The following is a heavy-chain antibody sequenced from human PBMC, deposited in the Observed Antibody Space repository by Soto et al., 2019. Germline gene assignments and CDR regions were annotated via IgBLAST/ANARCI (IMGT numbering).Heavy chain of an antibody. D-gene: IGHD3-3*01. J-gene: IGHJ4*02. V-gene: IGHV1-18*01. Sequence: ASVKVSCKASGYTFTSYGISWVRQAPGQGLEWMGWISAYNGNTNYAQKLQGRVTMTTDTSTSTAYRELRSLRSDDTAVYYCAREGGDFWTRRTDTHSDYWGQGTLVTVSS. CDR3: AREGGDFWTRRTDTHSDY. CDR2: ISAYNGNT. CDR1: GYTFTSYG.